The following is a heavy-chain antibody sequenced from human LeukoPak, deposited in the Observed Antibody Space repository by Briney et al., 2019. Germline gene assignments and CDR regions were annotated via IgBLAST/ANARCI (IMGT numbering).Heavy chain of an antibody. V-gene: IGHV1-18*01. D-gene: IGHD1-7*01. Sequence: ASVKVSCKASGYTFTSYGISWGRQAPGQGLEWMGWINPYNGNTKYAQKLQGRVTMTTDTYTSTAYMELRSLKSDDTAVYYWAGLKRGTTWIHYFDYWGQGTLVTVSS. CDR3: AGLKRGTTWIHYFDY. J-gene: IGHJ4*02. CDR1: GYTFTSYG. CDR2: INPYNGNT.